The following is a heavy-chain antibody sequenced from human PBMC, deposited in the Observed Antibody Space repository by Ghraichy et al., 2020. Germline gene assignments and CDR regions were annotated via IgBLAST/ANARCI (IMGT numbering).Heavy chain of an antibody. Sequence: GSLRLSCAASGFTFSSYWMHWVRQAPGKGLVWVSRINTDGSSSSYADSVKGRFTISRDNAKNTVYLQMNSLRAEDTAVYYCASDLGYCTSTNCYTYYGLDVWGQGTTVTVSS. CDR3: ASDLGYCTSTNCYTYYGLDV. CDR2: INTDGSSS. V-gene: IGHV3-74*01. J-gene: IGHJ6*02. CDR1: GFTFSSYW. D-gene: IGHD2-2*02.